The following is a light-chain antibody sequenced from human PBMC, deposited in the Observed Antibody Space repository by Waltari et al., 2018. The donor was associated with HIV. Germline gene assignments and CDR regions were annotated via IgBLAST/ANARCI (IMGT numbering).Light chain of an antibody. Sequence: QSVLPQPPSASGTPGQRVTISCSARGSNNGTRPVNWYQQLSGSAPKLLISRSDLRPSGVPDRFSGSKSATSASLAISGLQSEDEATYYCASWDDSLNGVIFGGGTELTVL. V-gene: IGLV1-44*01. CDR3: ASWDDSLNGVI. J-gene: IGLJ2*01. CDR2: RSD. CDR1: GSNNGTRP.